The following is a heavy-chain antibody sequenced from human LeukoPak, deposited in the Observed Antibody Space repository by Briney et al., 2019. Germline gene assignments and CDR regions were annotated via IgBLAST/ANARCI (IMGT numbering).Heavy chain of an antibody. Sequence: GGSLRLSCAASGFTFTSHGMNWVRQAPGKGLEWVSYISSSGSTIYYADSVKGRFTISRDNAKNSLYLQMNSLRAEDTAVYYCAELGITMIGGVWGKGTTVTISS. CDR1: GFTFTSHG. V-gene: IGHV3-48*04. D-gene: IGHD3-10*02. CDR2: ISSSGSTI. CDR3: AELGITMIGGV. J-gene: IGHJ6*04.